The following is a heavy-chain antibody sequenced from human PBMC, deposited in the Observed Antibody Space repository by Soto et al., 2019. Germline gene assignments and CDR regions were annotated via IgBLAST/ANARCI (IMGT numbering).Heavy chain of an antibody. J-gene: IGHJ4*02. D-gene: IGHD1-26*01. CDR3: ARDWKEKVGATFYY. CDR1: GYTFTSYG. CDR2: ISAYNGNR. Sequence: ASVKVSCKASGYTFTSYGISWVRQAPGQGLEWTGWISAYNGNRNYAQKVQGRVTMTTDTSTSTAYMELRSLRSDDTAVYYCARDWKEKVGATFYYWGQGALVTVSS. V-gene: IGHV1-18*01.